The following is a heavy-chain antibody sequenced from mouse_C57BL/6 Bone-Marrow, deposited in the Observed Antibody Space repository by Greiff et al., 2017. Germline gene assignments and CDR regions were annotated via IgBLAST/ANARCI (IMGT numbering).Heavy chain of an antibody. V-gene: IGHV5-9*01. CDR1: GFTFSSYT. J-gene: IGHJ2*01. D-gene: IGHD1-1*01. CDR3: ARALTFTTVVATPCYFDY. CDR2: ISGGGGNT. Sequence: EVQLVESGGGLVKPGGSLKLSCAASGFTFSSYTMSWVRQTPEKRLEWVATISGGGGNTYYPDSVKGRFTISRDNAKNTLYLQMSSLRSEDTALYYCARALTFTTVVATPCYFDYWGQGTTLTVAS.